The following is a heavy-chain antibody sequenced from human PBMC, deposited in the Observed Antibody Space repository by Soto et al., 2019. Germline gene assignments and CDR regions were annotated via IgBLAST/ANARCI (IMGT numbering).Heavy chain of an antibody. J-gene: IGHJ5*02. V-gene: IGHV4-30-4*01. CDR2: IYKSGRT. Sequence: SETLSLTCTVSGDSIGSGDFYWTWIRQSPGKVLEYIGYIYKSGRTYYNPSLKSRPIISLDTSKNQFFLSLNSVTAADTAIYYCAKSLSASSGWFDPWGQGTLVTVSS. CDR1: GDSIGSGDFY. CDR3: AKSLSASSGWFDP. D-gene: IGHD6-6*01.